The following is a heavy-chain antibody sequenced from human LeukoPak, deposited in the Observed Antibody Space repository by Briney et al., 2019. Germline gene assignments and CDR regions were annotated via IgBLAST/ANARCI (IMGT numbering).Heavy chain of an antibody. J-gene: IGHJ6*02. D-gene: IGHD6-19*01. Sequence: PSETLSLTCTVSGGSISSSSYYWSWIRQPPGKGLEWIGYIYYSGSTNYNPSLKSRVTISVDTSKNQFSLKLSSVTAADTAVYYCARDIAVAGRAWGMDVWGQGTTVSVSS. CDR2: IYYSGST. CDR3: ARDIAVAGRAWGMDV. CDR1: GGSISSSSYY. V-gene: IGHV4-61*01.